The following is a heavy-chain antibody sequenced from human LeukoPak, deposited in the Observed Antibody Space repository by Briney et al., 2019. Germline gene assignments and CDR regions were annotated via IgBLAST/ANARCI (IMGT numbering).Heavy chain of an antibody. CDR3: ARVPLDIILLYYMDV. D-gene: IGHD3-9*01. CDR2: ISSSSEYI. V-gene: IGHV3-21*01. Sequence: PGGSLRLSCVASGFTFRSYCFNWVRQPPGGGLEWVASISSSSEYILHSDSLKCRFTVSRDNARDSLYLEMDSLTAEDTAIYYCARVPLDIILLYYMDVWGKGTAVTVSS. J-gene: IGHJ6*03. CDR1: GFTFRSYC.